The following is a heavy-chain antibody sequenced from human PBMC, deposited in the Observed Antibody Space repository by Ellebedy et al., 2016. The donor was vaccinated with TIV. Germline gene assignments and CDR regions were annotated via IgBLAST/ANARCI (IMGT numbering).Heavy chain of an antibody. CDR2: TSVNGKT. CDR3: ARWNSGSDYLLATYGLDV. J-gene: IGHJ6*02. D-gene: IGHD3-10*01. CDR1: GASIGDYY. V-gene: IGHV4-59*13. Sequence: SETLSLTXTVSGASIGDYYWSWIRQPPGTGLEWIGYTSVNGKTNSNPSLKSRVAMSVDTSENQFSLRLRSVTAADTAVYYCARWNSGSDYLLATYGLDVWGQGTTVTVSS.